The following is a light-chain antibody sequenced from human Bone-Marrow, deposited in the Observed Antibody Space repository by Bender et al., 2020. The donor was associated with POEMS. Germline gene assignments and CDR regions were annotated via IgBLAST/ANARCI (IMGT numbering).Light chain of an antibody. CDR2: KDD. J-gene: IGLJ3*02. Sequence: SYVLTQPPSVSVAPGQTARITCGGSYIGATTVHWYQQRPGQAPVLLVYKDDERPSGIPDRFSGSSSGTTVTLTISGVQAEDEADYYCQSADSTGSYLVFGGGTKLTVL. CDR3: QSADSTGSYLV. CDR1: IGATT. V-gene: IGLV3-25*03.